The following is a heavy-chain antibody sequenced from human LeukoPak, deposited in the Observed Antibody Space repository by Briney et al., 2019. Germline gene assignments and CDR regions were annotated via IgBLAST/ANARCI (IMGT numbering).Heavy chain of an antibody. D-gene: IGHD1-14*01. CDR3: ARVRVGYYFDY. J-gene: IGHJ4*02. V-gene: IGHV3-48*01. CDR2: ISGSSNTK. Sequence: GGSLRLSCAVSGFTFSSYGMSWVRQAPGKGLEWVSFISGSSNTKYYVDSVKGRFTISRDNAKNSLYLQMNSLRAEDTAVYYCARVRVGYYFDYWGQGTLVTVSS. CDR1: GFTFSSYG.